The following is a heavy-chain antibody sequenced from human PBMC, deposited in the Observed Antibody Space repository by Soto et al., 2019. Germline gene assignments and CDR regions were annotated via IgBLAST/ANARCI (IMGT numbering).Heavy chain of an antibody. J-gene: IGHJ6*02. CDR2: IEPSDSYA. CDR3: ARRFTGYHYDSRGDENIYGMDV. D-gene: IGHD3-22*01. Sequence: PGESLKISCKGSGYSFASYLIGWVRQMPGKGLEWMGGIEPSDSYANYSPSFQGHVTISADKASSTAYLQWSSLKASDTAMYYCARRFTGYHYDSRGDENIYGMDVWGQGTTVTVSS. V-gene: IGHV5-10-1*01. CDR1: GYSFASYL.